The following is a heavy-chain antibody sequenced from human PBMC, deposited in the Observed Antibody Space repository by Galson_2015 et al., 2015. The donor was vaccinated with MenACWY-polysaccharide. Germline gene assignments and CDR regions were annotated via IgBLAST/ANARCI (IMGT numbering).Heavy chain of an antibody. CDR2: IKSDGSST. Sequence: SLRLSCAASGFTFSTYWMHWVRQAPGKGLVWVSRIKSDGSSTSYADSVKGRFTISRDNAKNTLYLQMNSLRAEDTAVYYCARGYSGYDWGQGNLVTVSS. CDR3: ARGYSGYD. D-gene: IGHD5-12*01. CDR1: GFTFSTYW. V-gene: IGHV3-74*01. J-gene: IGHJ4*02.